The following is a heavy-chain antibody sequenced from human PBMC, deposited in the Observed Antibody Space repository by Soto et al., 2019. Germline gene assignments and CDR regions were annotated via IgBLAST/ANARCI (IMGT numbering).Heavy chain of an antibody. Sequence: GASVKVSCKASGYTFTSYGISWVRQAPGQGLEWMGWISAYNGNTNYAQKLQGRVTMTTDTSTSTAYMELGSLRSDDTAVYYCARALYYYGSSGHHEAFDIWGQGTMVTVSS. J-gene: IGHJ3*02. V-gene: IGHV1-18*04. CDR1: GYTFTSYG. CDR2: ISAYNGNT. D-gene: IGHD3-22*01. CDR3: ARALYYYGSSGHHEAFDI.